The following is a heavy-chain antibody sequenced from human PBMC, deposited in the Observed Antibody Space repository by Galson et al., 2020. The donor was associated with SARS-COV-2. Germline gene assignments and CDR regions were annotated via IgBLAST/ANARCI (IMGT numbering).Heavy chain of an antibody. J-gene: IGHJ6*02. CDR3: ARGDYNYYGVDV. V-gene: IGHV3-53*01. CDR1: GITVSTHY. Sequence: GESLKISCAASGITVSTHYMNWVRQAPGKGLEWVSVIYSGGSTYYADSVKGRFTTSSDNSKNTLVLQMNSLRAGDTAVYYCARGDYNYYGVDVGGQGTTVTVSS. CDR2: IYSGGST.